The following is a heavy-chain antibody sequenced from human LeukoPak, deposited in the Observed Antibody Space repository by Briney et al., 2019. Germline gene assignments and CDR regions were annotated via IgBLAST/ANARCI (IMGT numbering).Heavy chain of an antibody. CDR1: GFTFDDYG. J-gene: IGHJ6*04. CDR3: AELGITMIGGV. D-gene: IGHD3-10*02. V-gene: IGHV3-20*04. CDR2: INWNGGST. Sequence: GGSLRLSCAASGFTFDDYGMSWVRQAPGKELEWVSGINWNGGSTGYADSVKGRFTISRDNAKNSLYLQMNSLRAEDTAVYYCAELGITMIGGVWGKGTTVTISS.